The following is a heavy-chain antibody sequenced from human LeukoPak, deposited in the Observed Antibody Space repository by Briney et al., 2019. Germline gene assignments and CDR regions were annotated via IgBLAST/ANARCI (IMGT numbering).Heavy chain of an antibody. J-gene: IGHJ4*02. CDR3: ARARIGRVGSYVRPFDY. D-gene: IGHD1-26*01. CDR2: MNPNSGNT. CDR1: GYTFTSYD. Sequence: ASVKVSCKASGYTFTSYDINWVRQATGQGLEWMGWMNPNSGNTGYAQKFQGRVTITRNTSISTAYMELSSLRSEDTAVYYCARARIGRVGSYVRPFDYWGQGTLVTVSS. V-gene: IGHV1-8*03.